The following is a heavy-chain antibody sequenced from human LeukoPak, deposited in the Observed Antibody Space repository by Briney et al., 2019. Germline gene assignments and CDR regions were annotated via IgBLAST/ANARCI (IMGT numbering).Heavy chain of an antibody. CDR3: ARTSRINMVLDP. J-gene: IGHJ5*02. V-gene: IGHV4-4*02. CDR1: GGSISSSNW. Sequence: SETLSLTCAVSGGSISSSNWWSWVRQPPGKGLEWIGEIYHSGSTNYNPSLKSRVTISVDTSKNQFSLKLSSVTAADTAVYYCARTSRINMVLDPWGQGTLVTVSS. CDR2: IYHSGST. D-gene: IGHD3-10*01.